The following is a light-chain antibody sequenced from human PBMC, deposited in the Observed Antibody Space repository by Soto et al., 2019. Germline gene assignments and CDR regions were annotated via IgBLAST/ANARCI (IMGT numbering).Light chain of an antibody. CDR2: ATS. J-gene: IGKJ3*01. V-gene: IGKV1-12*01. Sequence: IQMTQSPSSGSSSVGDIVTMTCRSSQGVGGWLAWYQQKPGKVPKLLIYATSSLHSGVPSRFSGSGSGTDFTLSISSLQPEDFETYYCQQTHSIPLSFGPGTKVDIK. CDR1: QGVGGW. CDR3: QQTHSIPLS.